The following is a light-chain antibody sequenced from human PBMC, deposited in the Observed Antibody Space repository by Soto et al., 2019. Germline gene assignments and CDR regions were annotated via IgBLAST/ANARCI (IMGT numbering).Light chain of an antibody. J-gene: IGKJ1*01. CDR2: DAS. V-gene: IGKV3-11*01. CDR1: QSVSSY. CDR3: QQRSNWWT. Sequence: TLSLSPGERATLSCRTSQSVSSYLAWYQQKPGQAPRLLIYDASNRATGIPARFSGSGSGTDFTLTISSLEPEDFAVYYCQQRSNWWTFGQGTKVDIK.